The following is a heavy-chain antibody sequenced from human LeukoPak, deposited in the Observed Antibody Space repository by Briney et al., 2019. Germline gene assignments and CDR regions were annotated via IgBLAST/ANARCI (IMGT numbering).Heavy chain of an antibody. J-gene: IGHJ4*02. CDR3: ARGGNSFQYSSSWYPVDY. CDR1: GYTFTGYY. V-gene: IGHV1-2*02. D-gene: IGHD6-13*01. Sequence: ASVKVSCKASGYTFTGYYMYWVRQAPRQGLEWMGWINPNSGGTNYAQKFQGRVTMTRDTSISTAYMELSRLRSDDTAVYYCARGGNSFQYSSSWYPVDYWGQGTLVTVSS. CDR2: INPNSGGT.